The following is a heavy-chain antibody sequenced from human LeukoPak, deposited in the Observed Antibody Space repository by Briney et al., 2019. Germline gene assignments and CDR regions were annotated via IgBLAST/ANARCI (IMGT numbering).Heavy chain of an antibody. CDR2: IYPGDSDT. CDR3: ARRLTGQGHYYFDY. Sequence: GESLKISCPGSGYSFTSYWIGWVRQIPGKGLEWIGIIYPGDSDTRYSPSFQSQVTTSADKSISTAYLQWSSLKASDTAMYYCARRLTGQGHYYFDYWGQGTLVTVSS. D-gene: IGHD3-9*01. J-gene: IGHJ4*02. CDR1: GYSFTSYW. V-gene: IGHV5-51*01.